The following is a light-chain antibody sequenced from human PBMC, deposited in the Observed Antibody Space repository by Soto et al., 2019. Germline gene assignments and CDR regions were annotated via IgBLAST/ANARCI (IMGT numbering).Light chain of an antibody. J-gene: IGKJ5*01. CDR2: GTS. CDR3: QQYGRSPV. V-gene: IGKV3-20*01. CDR1: QRVSNNY. Sequence: IGGPISPGPRSLSPGDNVTLSCRASQRVSNNYLAWYQQKSGQAPRLLIFGTSNRATGIPDRFIGSGSGTDFTLTISRLEPEDFAVYYCQQYGRSPVFGQGTRLEIK.